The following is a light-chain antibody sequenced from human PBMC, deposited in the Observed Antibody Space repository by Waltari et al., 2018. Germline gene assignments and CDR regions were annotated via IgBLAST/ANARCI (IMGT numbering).Light chain of an antibody. J-gene: IGLJ2*01. CDR3: AAWDDSLSGHVV. CDR2: TDN. V-gene: IGLV1-47*02. Sequence: QSVLTQPPSASGTPGQRFTISCSGRSSNIGSHYVYWYQHLPGTAPKLLIYTDNQRPSGVPDRFSGSKSGTSASLAISGLRSEDEGDYYCAAWDDSLSGHVVFGGGTKLTVL. CDR1: SSNIGSHY.